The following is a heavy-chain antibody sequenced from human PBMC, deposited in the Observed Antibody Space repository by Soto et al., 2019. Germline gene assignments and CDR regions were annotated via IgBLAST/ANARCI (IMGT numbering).Heavy chain of an antibody. CDR2: ISYDGSNK. J-gene: IGHJ6*02. D-gene: IGHD6-6*01. Sequence: GGSLRLSCAASGFTFSSYGMHWVRQAPGKGLEWVAVISYDGSNKYYADSVKGRFTISRDNSKNTLYLQMNSLRAEDTAVYYCVKANFSSSSYYYYGMDVWGQGTTVTVSS. CDR3: VKANFSSSSYYYYGMDV. CDR1: GFTFSSYG. V-gene: IGHV3-30*18.